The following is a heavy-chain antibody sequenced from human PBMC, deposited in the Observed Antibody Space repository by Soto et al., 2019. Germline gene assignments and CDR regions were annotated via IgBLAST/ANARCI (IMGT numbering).Heavy chain of an antibody. CDR1: GYTFTSYG. CDR2: ISAYNGNT. CDR3: ARERGFGLLWFGEVDY. V-gene: IGHV1-18*01. Sequence: QVQLVQSGAEVKKPGASVKVSCKASGYTFTSYGISWVRQAPGQGLEWMGWISAYNGNTNYAQKLQGRVTMTTDTSMSAAYMELRSLRSDDTAVYYCARERGFGLLWFGEVDYWGQGTLVTVSS. J-gene: IGHJ4*02. D-gene: IGHD3-10*01.